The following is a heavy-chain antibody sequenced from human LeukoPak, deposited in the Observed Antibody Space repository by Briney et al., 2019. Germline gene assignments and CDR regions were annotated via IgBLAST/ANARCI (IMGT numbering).Heavy chain of an antibody. Sequence: SETLSLTCTVSGGSISSYYWSWIRQPPGKGLEWIGYIYYSGSTNYNPSLKSRVTISVDTSKNQFSLKLSSVTAADTAVYYCAREESGWYYFDYWGQGTLVTVSS. D-gene: IGHD6-19*01. J-gene: IGHJ4*02. CDR1: GGSISSYY. CDR2: IYYSGST. CDR3: AREESGWYYFDY. V-gene: IGHV4-59*01.